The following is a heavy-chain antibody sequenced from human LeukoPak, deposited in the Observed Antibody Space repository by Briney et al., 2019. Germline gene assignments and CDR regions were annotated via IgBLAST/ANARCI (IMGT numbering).Heavy chain of an antibody. CDR1: GYTFTTYY. CDR2: INPSGGST. V-gene: IGHV1-46*01. J-gene: IGHJ3*02. CDR3: AREPRKVGASTYDAFDI. D-gene: IGHD1-26*01. Sequence: ASVEVSCKASGYTFTTYYLHWVRQAPGQGLEWMGIINPSGGSTTYAQKFRGRVTMTRDTSTSTVYMELSSLRSEDTAVYYCAREPRKVGASTYDAFDIWGQGTMATVSS.